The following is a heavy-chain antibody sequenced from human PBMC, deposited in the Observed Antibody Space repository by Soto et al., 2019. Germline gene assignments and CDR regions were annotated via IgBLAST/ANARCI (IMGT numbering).Heavy chain of an antibody. V-gene: IGHV4-30-4*01. J-gene: IGHJ4*02. CDR1: GGSVTSDEDY. D-gene: IGHD5-18*01. CDR2: ISNSGST. CDR3: ATESGSTYGYFDH. Sequence: LSLTCTVSGGSVTSDEDYWTWIRQSPGKGLEWIGYISNSGSTGYNPSLKTRLSVSVDRSKNQFTLRLTSVTAADTAVYFCATESGSTYGYFDHWGQGTQVTVSS.